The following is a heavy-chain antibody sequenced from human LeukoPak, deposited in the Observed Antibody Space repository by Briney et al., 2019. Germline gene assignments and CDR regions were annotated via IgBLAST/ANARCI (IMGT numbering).Heavy chain of an antibody. J-gene: IGHJ4*02. D-gene: IGHD4-11*01. V-gene: IGHV3-21*04. CDR2: ISSSSSYI. Sequence: PGGSLRLSCAASGFTFSSYSMNWVRQAPGKGLEWVSSISSSSSYIYYADSVKGRFTISRDNAKNSLYLQMNSLRAEDTAVYYCAKEGDSNYYFDYWGQGTLVTVSS. CDR3: AKEGDSNYYFDY. CDR1: GFTFSSYS.